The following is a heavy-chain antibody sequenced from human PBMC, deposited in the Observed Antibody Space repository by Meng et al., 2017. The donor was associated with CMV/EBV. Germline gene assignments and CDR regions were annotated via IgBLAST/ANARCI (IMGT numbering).Heavy chain of an antibody. Sequence: QVTLVQSGPEVKKPGATLMLTCKVSGYTFNTFGISWVRQAPGQGLEWMGWISEYNGVTNYAPKMQGKVTMTTDPSTSTAYLELLRLRSDDTAVYFCARDASFYYDSTGYHSAYWRQGTLVTVSS. D-gene: IGHD3-22*01. CDR1: GYTFNTFG. V-gene: IGHV1-18*01. J-gene: IGHJ4*02. CDR3: ARDASFYYDSTGYHSAY. CDR2: ISEYNGVT.